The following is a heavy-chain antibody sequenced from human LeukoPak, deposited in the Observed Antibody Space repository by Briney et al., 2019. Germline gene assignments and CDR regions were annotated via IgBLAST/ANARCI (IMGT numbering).Heavy chain of an antibody. Sequence: GGSLRLSCAASGFTFSSYSMNWVRQAPGKGLEWVSYISSSSSTIYYADSVKGRFTISRDNAKNSLYLQMNSLRAEDTAVYYCASPLYDGSYHPPYWGQGTLVTVSS. V-gene: IGHV3-48*04. CDR2: ISSSSSTI. D-gene: IGHD1-26*01. CDR1: GFTFSSYS. J-gene: IGHJ4*02. CDR3: ASPLYDGSYHPPY.